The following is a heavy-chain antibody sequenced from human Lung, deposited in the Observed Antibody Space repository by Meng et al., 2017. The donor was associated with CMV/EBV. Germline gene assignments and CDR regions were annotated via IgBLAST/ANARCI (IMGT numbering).Heavy chain of an antibody. D-gene: IGHD1-26*01. CDR3: ARDLIRGVVGARPRGPGDL. Sequence: GESXKISCVASGFTFSGYSMNWVRQTPGKGLEWVSSITSRSSNTYYSDSVKGRFTISRDNAKNSLYLQMNSLRDEDTAVYYCARDLIRGVVGARPRGPGDLWGHGTLVTVSS. J-gene: IGHJ4*01. V-gene: IGHV3-21*01. CDR1: GFTFSGYS. CDR2: ITSRSSNT.